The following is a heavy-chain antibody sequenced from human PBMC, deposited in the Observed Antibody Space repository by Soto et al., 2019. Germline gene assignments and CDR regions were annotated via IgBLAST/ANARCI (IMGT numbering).Heavy chain of an antibody. CDR1: GXTFSSYS. Sequence: GSLKLCCAASGXTFSSYSMSWVRQAPGKGLELVSAISGSGGSTYYADSVKGRFTISRDNSKNTLYLQMNSLRAEDTAVYYCAKDRLNYDILTGYPYYFDYWGQGTLGTVSS. J-gene: IGHJ4*02. CDR3: AKDRLNYDILTGYPYYFDY. CDR2: ISGSGGST. V-gene: IGHV3-23*01. D-gene: IGHD3-9*01.